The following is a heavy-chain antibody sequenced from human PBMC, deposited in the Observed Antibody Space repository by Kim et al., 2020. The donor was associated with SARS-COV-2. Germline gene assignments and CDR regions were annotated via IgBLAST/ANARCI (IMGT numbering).Heavy chain of an antibody. CDR3: ARDPPMVTGRLDY. V-gene: IGHV1-69*04. Sequence: SVKVSCKASGGTFSSYAISWVRQAPGQGLEWMGRIIPILGIANYAQKFQGRVTITADKSTSTAYMELRSLRSEDTAVYYCARDPPMVTGRLDYWGQGTL. CDR2: IIPILGIA. J-gene: IGHJ4*02. D-gene: IGHD5-18*01. CDR1: GGTFSSYA.